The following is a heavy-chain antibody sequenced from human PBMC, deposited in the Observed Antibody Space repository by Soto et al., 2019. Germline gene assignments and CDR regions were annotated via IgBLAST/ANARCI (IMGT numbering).Heavy chain of an antibody. CDR2: ISGGGSNT. CDR1: GFPFTSYV. CDR3: AKDSNKYSSSLRGRYFDY. D-gene: IGHD4-4*01. V-gene: IGHV3-23*01. Sequence: GGSLRLSCAASGFPFTSYVMSWVRQAPGKGLEWVSGISGGGSNTFYADYVKGRFTISRDNSKNTLLLQMNSLGAEDTAVYYCAKDSNKYSSSLRGRYFDYWGQGIGVTVSS. J-gene: IGHJ4*02.